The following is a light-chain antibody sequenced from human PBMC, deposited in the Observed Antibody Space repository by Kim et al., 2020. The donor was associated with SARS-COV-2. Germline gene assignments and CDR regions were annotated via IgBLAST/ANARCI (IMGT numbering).Light chain of an antibody. Sequence: QSVLTQPPSASGTPGQRVTISCSGSSSNIGNNYGYWYQQVPGTAPKLLIYRNNQRPSGVPVRFSGSKSGTSASLAISGLRSEDEADYYCAAWDDSLSGVVFGGGTQLTVL. V-gene: IGLV1-47*01. CDR2: RNN. CDR1: SSNIGNNY. J-gene: IGLJ2*01. CDR3: AAWDDSLSGVV.